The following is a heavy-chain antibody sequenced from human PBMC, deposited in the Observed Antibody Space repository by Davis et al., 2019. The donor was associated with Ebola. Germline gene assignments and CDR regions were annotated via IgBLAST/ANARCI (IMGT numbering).Heavy chain of an antibody. CDR1: GDSVSGSRGA. V-gene: IGHV6-1*01. J-gene: IGHJ4*02. CDR2: TYYSSKWYN. CDR3: ARGWLRSAFDQ. D-gene: IGHD5-12*01. Sequence: HSQTLSLTCAISGDSVSGSRGAWNWIRQSPSRGLEWLGRTYYSSKWYNESALSVKSRMIISADTAKNQLSLHLKSVTPEDTAVYYCARGWLRSAFDQWGQGILVTVSS.